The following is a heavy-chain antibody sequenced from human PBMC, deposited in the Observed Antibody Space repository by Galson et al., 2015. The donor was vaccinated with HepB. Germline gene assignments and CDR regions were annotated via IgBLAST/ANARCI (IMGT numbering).Heavy chain of an antibody. CDR3: ARPQGLVRGPFPGSDAFNI. Sequence: ETLSLTCTVSGGSISSLSYYWVWIRQSPGKGLEWIGSIYYSGTTYYNPSLKSRVTMSVDTSKNQFSLKLNSVTAADTAVYHCARPQGLVRGPFPGSDAFNIWGQGTVVSVSS. CDR1: GGSISSLSYY. CDR2: IYYSGTT. J-gene: IGHJ3*02. D-gene: IGHD6-19*01. V-gene: IGHV4-39*01.